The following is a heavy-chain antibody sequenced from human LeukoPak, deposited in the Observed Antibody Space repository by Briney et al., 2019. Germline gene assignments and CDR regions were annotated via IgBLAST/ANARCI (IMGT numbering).Heavy chain of an antibody. V-gene: IGHV3-74*01. CDR1: GFAFSASW. J-gene: IGHJ3*02. Sequence: GGSLRLSCAASGFAFSASWMHWVRQAPGKGLVWVSLFNSDGSVTAYADSVRGRFTISRDNAKNTLFLQMNSLRAEDTAVYYCVTANSGLDIWGQGTTVTVSS. D-gene: IGHD1-1*01. CDR2: FNSDGSVT. CDR3: VTANSGLDI.